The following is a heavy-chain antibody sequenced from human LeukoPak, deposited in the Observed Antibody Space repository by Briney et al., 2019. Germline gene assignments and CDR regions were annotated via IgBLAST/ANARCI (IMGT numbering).Heavy chain of an antibody. CDR3: AKSGYSGSYNLWNYFDY. J-gene: IGHJ4*02. CDR1: GFTFSGYA. D-gene: IGHD1-26*01. V-gene: IGHV3-30*18. Sequence: GRSLRLSCAASGFTFSGYAMHWVRQAPGKGPEWVAVISHDGSKKDYADSVKGRFTISRDNSKNTLYLQMNSLRAEDTSMYYSAKSGYSGSYNLWNYFDYWGQGTLVTFPS. CDR2: ISHDGSKK.